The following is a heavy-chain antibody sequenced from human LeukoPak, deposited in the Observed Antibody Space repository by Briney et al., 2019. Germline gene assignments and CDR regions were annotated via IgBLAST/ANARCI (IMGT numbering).Heavy chain of an antibody. CDR2: INHSGGST. CDR1: GYTFTSYY. J-gene: IGHJ4*02. V-gene: IGHV1-46*01. Sequence: ASVKVSCKASGYTFTSYYMHWVRQAPGQGLEWMGIINHSGGSTSYAQKFQGRVTMTRDMSTSTVYMELSSLRSEDTAVYYCARERGTTSNRGQWLVYWGQGTLVTVSS. D-gene: IGHD6-19*01. CDR3: ARERGTTSNRGQWLVY.